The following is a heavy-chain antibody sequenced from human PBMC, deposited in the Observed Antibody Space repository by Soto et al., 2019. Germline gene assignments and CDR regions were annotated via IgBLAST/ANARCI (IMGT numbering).Heavy chain of an antibody. V-gene: IGHV4-59*02. CDR3: ARVGHLNVYYASDY. CDR2: VSASGTT. Sequence: PSETLSLTCTVSGGSVRDSYWTWIRQPPGKGLEWIGYVSASGTTKYSSSLKSRVTMSVDTSKNQFSLKVNSVTTADTAIYYCARVGHLNVYYASDYWGQGVLVTVS. J-gene: IGHJ4*02. CDR1: GGSVRDSY. D-gene: IGHD1-26*01.